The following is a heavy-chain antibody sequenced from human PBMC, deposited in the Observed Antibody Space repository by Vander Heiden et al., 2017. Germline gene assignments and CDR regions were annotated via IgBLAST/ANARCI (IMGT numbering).Heavy chain of an antibody. CDR2: ISGSANST. CDR1: GFAFINYA. Sequence: RLYCAASGFAFINYAMTWVRQAPGKGLEWVSAISGSANSTYYADSVRGRFTVARDNSKNTLYLHMNSLGAEDKAIYFCARVTKRGGYGLDVWGQGTTVTVSS. CDR3: ARVTKRGGYGLDV. J-gene: IGHJ6*02. D-gene: IGHD2-21*02. V-gene: IGHV3-23*01.